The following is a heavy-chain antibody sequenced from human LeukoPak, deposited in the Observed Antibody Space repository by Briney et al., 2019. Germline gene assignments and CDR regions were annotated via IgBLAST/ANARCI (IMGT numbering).Heavy chain of an antibody. D-gene: IGHD3-22*01. J-gene: IGHJ4*02. CDR3: AKHRDNGDSSGYYDFEF. V-gene: IGHV3-23*01. CDR2: TGASGVTT. Sequence: GGSLRLSCAASGFTFINYAMSWVRQAPGKGLEWVSGTGASGVTTHYADSVRGRFSLSRDNAKNTVHLQMNSLRAEDTALYYCAKHRDNGDSSGYYDFEFWGQGALVTVSS. CDR1: GFTFINYA.